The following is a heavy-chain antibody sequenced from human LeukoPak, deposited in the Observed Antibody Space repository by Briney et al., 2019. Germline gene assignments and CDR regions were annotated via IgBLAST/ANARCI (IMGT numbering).Heavy chain of an antibody. D-gene: IGHD5-18*01. Sequence: ASVKVSCKASGYTSTGYYMHWVRQAPGQGLEWMGWINPNSGGTNYAQKFQGRVTMTRDTSISTAYMELSRLRSDDTAVYYCARDTAMPDVYYYYYMDVWGKGTTVTVSS. J-gene: IGHJ6*03. CDR3: ARDTAMPDVYYYYYMDV. V-gene: IGHV1-2*02. CDR2: INPNSGGT. CDR1: GYTSTGYY.